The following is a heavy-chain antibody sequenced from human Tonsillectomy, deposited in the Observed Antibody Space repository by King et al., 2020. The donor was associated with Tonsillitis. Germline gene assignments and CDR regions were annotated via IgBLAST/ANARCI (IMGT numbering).Heavy chain of an antibody. CDR1: GFTFSSYD. Sequence: DVQLVESGGGLVQPGGSLRLSCAASGFTFSSYDMSWVRQAPGKGLEWVSAISGSGGSTYYADSVKGRFTISRDNSKNTLYLQMNSLRAEDTAVYYCAKFDRPGGYDSSGYFDYWGQGTLVTVSS. D-gene: IGHD3-22*01. CDR3: AKFDRPGGYDSSGYFDY. J-gene: IGHJ4*02. V-gene: IGHV3-23*04. CDR2: ISGSGGST.